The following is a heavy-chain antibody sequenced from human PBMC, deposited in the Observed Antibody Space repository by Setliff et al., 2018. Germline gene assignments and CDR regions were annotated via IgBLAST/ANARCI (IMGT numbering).Heavy chain of an antibody. D-gene: IGHD3-22*01. CDR1: GFSLSTTGVG. CDR3: AHLFYYDTSGYYRYFDY. V-gene: IGHV2-5*02. Sequence: SGPTLVNPTQTLTLTCNLSGFSLSTTGVGVGWIRQPPGKALEWLVLIYWDDDKYYSPSLKSRLTITKDTSKNQVVLTMTNMDPADTATYYCAHLFYYDTSGYYRYFDYWGQGTLVTVSS. CDR2: IYWDDDK. J-gene: IGHJ4*02.